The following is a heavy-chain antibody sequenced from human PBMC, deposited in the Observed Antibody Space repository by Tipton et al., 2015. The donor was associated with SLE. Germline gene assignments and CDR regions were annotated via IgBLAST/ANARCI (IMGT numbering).Heavy chain of an antibody. V-gene: IGHV3-74*01. D-gene: IGHD1-7*01. J-gene: IGHJ4*02. CDR1: GFTFSSHW. Sequence: SLRLSCAASGFTFSSHWMYWVRQAPGKGLVWVSRISRDGSNTYYADSVKGRFTISRDNSKNTVYLHMNSLRADDTAIYYCASASWNYGFFDHWGQGTLVTVSS. CDR2: ISRDGSNT. CDR3: ASASWNYGFFDH.